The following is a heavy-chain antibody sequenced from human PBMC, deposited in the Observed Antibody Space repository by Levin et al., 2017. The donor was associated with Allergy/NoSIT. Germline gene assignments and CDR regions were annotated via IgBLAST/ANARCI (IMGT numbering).Heavy chain of an antibody. J-gene: IGHJ6*02. Sequence: SCAASGFTISSNYMSWVRQAPGKGLEWVSVIYSGGSTYYADSVKGRFTISRDNSKNTLYLQMNSLRAEDTAVYYCARDRVGAPTFRENYYYGMDVWGQGTTVTVSS. CDR2: IYSGGST. V-gene: IGHV3-53*01. CDR3: ARDRVGAPTFRENYYYGMDV. D-gene: IGHD1-26*01. CDR1: GFTISSNY.